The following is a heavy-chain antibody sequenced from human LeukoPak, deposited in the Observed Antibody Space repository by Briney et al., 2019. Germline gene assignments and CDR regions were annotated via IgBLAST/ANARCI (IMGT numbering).Heavy chain of an antibody. J-gene: IGHJ6*02. V-gene: IGHV4-39*01. CDR1: GGSITSSDYY. CDR2: FYYRGST. CDR3: ARIGGPKYYGMDV. Sequence: PSETLSLTCTVSGGSITSSDYYWGWIRQPPGKGLEWIGSFYYRGSTYYSPSLKSRITISVDTSKNQFSLRLSSVTAADTAVYYCARIGGPKYYGMDVWGQGTTVTVSS. D-gene: IGHD2-15*01.